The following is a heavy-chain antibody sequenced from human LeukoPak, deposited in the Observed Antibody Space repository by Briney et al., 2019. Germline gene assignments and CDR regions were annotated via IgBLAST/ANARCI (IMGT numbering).Heavy chain of an antibody. CDR3: ARQYYESSGYVDY. CDR1: GGSISSSNYY. CDR2: IYYTGST. Sequence: SETLPLTCTVSGGSISSSNYYWGWIRQPPEKGLEWIGTIYYTGSTFYNPSLKSRVTISVDTPKNQFSLKLTSVTAADTAVYYCARQYYESSGYVDYWGQGYLVTVSS. V-gene: IGHV4-39*01. D-gene: IGHD3-22*01. J-gene: IGHJ4*02.